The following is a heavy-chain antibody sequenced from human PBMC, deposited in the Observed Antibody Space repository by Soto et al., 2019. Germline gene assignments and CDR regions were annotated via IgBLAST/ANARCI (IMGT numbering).Heavy chain of an antibody. J-gene: IGHJ4*02. CDR3: ANTFVVVTAHDY. D-gene: IGHD2-21*02. CDR2: ISYDGSNK. Sequence: QVQLVESGGGVVQPGRSLRLSCAASGFTFSSYGMHWVRQAPGKGLEWVAVISYDGSNKYYADSVKGRFTISRDNSKNTLDLQMNSLRAEDTAVYYCANTFVVVTAHDYWGQGTLVTGSS. CDR1: GFTFSSYG. V-gene: IGHV3-30*18.